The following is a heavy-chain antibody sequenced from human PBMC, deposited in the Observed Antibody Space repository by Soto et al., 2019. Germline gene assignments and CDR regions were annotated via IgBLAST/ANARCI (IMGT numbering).Heavy chain of an antibody. CDR2: INHSGST. J-gene: IGHJ4*02. CDR3: ARRRHPLGHGSGSYGY. CDR1: GGSFSGYY. Sequence: QVQLQQWGAGLLKPSETLSLTCAVYGGSFSGYYWSWIRQPPGKGLEWIGEINHSGSTNYNPSLKSRVTISVDTSKNQFSLKLRSVTAADTAVYYCARRRHPLGHGSGSYGYWGQGTLVTVSS. D-gene: IGHD3-10*01. V-gene: IGHV4-34*01.